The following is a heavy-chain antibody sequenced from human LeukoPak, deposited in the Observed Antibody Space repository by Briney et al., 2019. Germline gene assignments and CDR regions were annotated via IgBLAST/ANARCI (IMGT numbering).Heavy chain of an antibody. CDR2: IWYDGSKQ. Sequence: GTSLRLSCAASGFTFNSYGMHWVRQAPGKGLEWVAAIWYDGSKQYYADSVKGRFTISRDNAKNSLYLQMNSLRVEDTAVYYCAREGIVGATDAFDYWGQGTLVTVSA. J-gene: IGHJ4*02. D-gene: IGHD1-26*01. CDR3: AREGIVGATDAFDY. V-gene: IGHV3-33*01. CDR1: GFTFNSYG.